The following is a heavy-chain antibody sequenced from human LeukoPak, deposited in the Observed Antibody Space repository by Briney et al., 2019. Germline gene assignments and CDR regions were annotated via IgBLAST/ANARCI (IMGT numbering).Heavy chain of an antibody. D-gene: IGHD5-18*01. CDR1: GGTFSSYA. V-gene: IGHV1-69*05. J-gene: IGHJ5*02. Sequence: SVKVSCKASGGTFSSYAISRVRQAPGQGLEWMGRIIPIFGTANYAQKFQGRVTITTDESTSTAYMELSSLRSEDTAVYYCARERGIQLPKGGIDPWGQGTLVTVSS. CDR3: ARERGIQLPKGGIDP. CDR2: IIPIFGTA.